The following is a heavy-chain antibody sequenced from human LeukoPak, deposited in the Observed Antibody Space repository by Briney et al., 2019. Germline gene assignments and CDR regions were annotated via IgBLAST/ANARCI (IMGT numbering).Heavy chain of an antibody. J-gene: IGHJ4*02. CDR1: GYTFTGYY. CDR3: ARGYCSSTSCLPHFDY. Sequence: ASVKVSCKASGYTFTGYYMHWVRQAPGQGLEWMGWINPNSGGTNYAQKFQGRVTMTRDTSISTAYMELSRLRSDDTAVCYCARGYCSSTSCLPHFDYWGQGTLVTVSS. CDR2: INPNSGGT. D-gene: IGHD2-2*01. V-gene: IGHV1-2*02.